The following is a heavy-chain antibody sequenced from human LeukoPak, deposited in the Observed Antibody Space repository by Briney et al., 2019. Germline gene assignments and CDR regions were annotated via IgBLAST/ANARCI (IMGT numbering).Heavy chain of an antibody. CDR1: VCTFSSYA. Sequence: SVKLSRKCSVCTFSSYAISWVRQAPGQGLEWKGGIIPIFGTANYAQKFQSRVTITADESTRAAYMELSSLRSKDTAVYYCARCLWHYDSSGYYVDYWGQGTLVTVSS. J-gene: IGHJ4*02. V-gene: IGHV1-69*01. D-gene: IGHD3-22*01. CDR3: ARCLWHYDSSGYYVDY. CDR2: IIPIFGTA.